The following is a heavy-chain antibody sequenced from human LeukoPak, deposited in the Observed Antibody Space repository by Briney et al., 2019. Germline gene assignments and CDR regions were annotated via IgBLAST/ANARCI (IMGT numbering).Heavy chain of an antibody. J-gene: IGHJ4*02. CDR3: ARGPGRGYGSSWFDF. V-gene: IGHV3-48*01. CDR2: ISSSSGTI. Sequence: GGSLRLSCAASGFTFSSYSMNWVRQAPGKGLEWVSYISSSSGTIYYADSVKGRFTISRDNANNSLYLQMNSLSAEDTALYYCARGPGRGYGSSWFDFWGQGTLVTVSS. CDR1: GFTFSSYS. D-gene: IGHD6-13*01.